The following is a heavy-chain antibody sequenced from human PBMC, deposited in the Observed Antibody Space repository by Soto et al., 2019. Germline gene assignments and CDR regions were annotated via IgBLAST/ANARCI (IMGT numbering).Heavy chain of an antibody. J-gene: IGHJ4*02. V-gene: IGHV3-15*01. CDR3: ATDGGIVSKRGKFDY. CDR2: IKTKTDGGTT. D-gene: IGHD2-21*01. Sequence: EVQLVESGGGLVKPGGSLRLSCAASGFSFSNAWMSWVRQAPGKGLEWVGRIKTKTDGGTTDYAAPVKGRFTISRDDSKTTLYLQMDSLKTEDTAVYYCATDGGIVSKRGKFDYCGQGALVTVSS. CDR1: GFSFSNAW.